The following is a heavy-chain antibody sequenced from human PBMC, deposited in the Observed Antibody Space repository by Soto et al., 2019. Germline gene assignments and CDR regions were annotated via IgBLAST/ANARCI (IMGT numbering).Heavy chain of an antibody. CDR1: GGSIASGDYY. CDR3: ARNGALDY. Sequence: VKLQDSGPELVKPSQTRSLTCTVSGGSIASGDYYWSWIRQPPGKGLEWIGYILYSGTTNYNPSLESRLTISVDTSKNQFSLKLTSVTAADTAVYYCARNGALDYWGRGTLVTVSS. J-gene: IGHJ4*02. D-gene: IGHD2-8*01. CDR2: ILYSGTT. V-gene: IGHV4-30-4*01.